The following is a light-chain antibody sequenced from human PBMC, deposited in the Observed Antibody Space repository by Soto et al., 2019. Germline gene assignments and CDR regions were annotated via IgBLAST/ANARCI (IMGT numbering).Light chain of an antibody. V-gene: IGKV3-20*01. J-gene: IGKJ1*01. Sequence: EIVLTQSPGTLSLSPGERATLSCRASQTVSNNYLAWYQQKPGQAPRLLIYGASSRATGIPDRFSGSGSGTDFTLTIGRLEPEDFAVYYCQRYVSSSWTFGQGTKVEIK. CDR3: QRYVSSSWT. CDR2: GAS. CDR1: QTVSNNY.